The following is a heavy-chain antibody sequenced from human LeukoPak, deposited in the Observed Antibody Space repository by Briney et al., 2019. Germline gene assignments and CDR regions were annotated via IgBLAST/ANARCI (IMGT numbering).Heavy chain of an antibody. CDR1: GFTFSSYA. J-gene: IGHJ4*02. V-gene: IGHV3-23*01. Sequence: GGSLRLSCAASGFTFSSYAMSWVRQAPGKGLEWVSAISGSGGSTYYADSVKGRFTISRDNSKNTLYLQMNSLRAEDTAVYYCAKDLRVVAAALGYYFDYWGQGTLVTVSS. CDR3: AKDLRVVAAALGYYFDY. D-gene: IGHD6-13*01. CDR2: ISGSGGST.